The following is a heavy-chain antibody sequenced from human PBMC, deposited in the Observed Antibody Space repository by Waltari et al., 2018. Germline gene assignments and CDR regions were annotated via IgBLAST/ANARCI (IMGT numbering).Heavy chain of an antibody. J-gene: IGHJ4*02. D-gene: IGHD6-19*01. Sequence: QVQLQQWGAGLLKPSETLSPTCAVYGGSFSGYYWSWTRQSPGKGLEWIGEINHSGSTNYNPSLKSRVTISVDTSKNQFSLKVSSVTAADTAVYYCARQFSSGWYSEYWGQGTLVTVSS. V-gene: IGHV4-34*01. CDR2: INHSGST. CDR1: GGSFSGYY. CDR3: ARQFSSGWYSEY.